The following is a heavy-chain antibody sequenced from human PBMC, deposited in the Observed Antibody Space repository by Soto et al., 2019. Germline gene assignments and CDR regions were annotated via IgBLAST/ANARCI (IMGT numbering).Heavy chain of an antibody. D-gene: IGHD6-13*01. CDR1: GGSISSGGYY. CDR2: IYYSGST. Sequence: QVQLQESGPGLVKPSQTLSLTCTVSGGSISSGGYYWSWIRQHPGKGLEWIGYIYYSGSTYYNPSLKSRVTISVDTSKNQFSLKLSSVPAADTAVYYCARSGQQQLASPFDYWGQGTLVTVSS. CDR3: ARSGQQQLASPFDY. J-gene: IGHJ4*02. V-gene: IGHV4-31*03.